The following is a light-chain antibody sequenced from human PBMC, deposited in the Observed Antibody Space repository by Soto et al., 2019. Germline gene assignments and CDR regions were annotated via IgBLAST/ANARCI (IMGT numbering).Light chain of an antibody. J-gene: IGKJ1*01. V-gene: IGKV3-15*01. Sequence: EIVMTQSPATLSVSPGERATLSCRASQSVSSNLAWYQQKPGQSPRLLIYGASTRATGIPARFSGSGSGTGVHLTISSLPSDDFAFYYCPQYNNRPQDWPPGTFGQGTKVEIK. CDR2: GAS. CDR3: PQYNNRPQDWPPGT. CDR1: QSVSSN.